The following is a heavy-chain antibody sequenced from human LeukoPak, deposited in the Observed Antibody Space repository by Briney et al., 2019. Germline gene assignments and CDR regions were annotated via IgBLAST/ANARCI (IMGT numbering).Heavy chain of an antibody. D-gene: IGHD1-26*01. CDR3: AKEPKEWELPDY. V-gene: IGHV3-30*02. J-gene: IGHJ4*02. CDR1: GFMFISHG. CDR2: IRFDGSNK. Sequence: GGSLRLSCAASGFMFISHGMNWVRQAPGKGLEWVAFIRFDGSNKYYRDSVKGRFTISRDNSKNTLYLQLDYLRTEDTAVYYCAKEPKEWELPDYWGQGTLVTVSS.